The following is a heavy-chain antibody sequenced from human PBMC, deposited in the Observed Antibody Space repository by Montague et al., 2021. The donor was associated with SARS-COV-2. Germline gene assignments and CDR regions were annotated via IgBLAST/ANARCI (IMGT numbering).Heavy chain of an antibody. CDR3: ARAGERGTITFFDH. CDR2: IHESGTT. D-gene: IGHD5-24*01. J-gene: IGHJ4*02. V-gene: IGHV4-39*02. Sequence: SETRSLTCNVSGDSISTTTFYWGWIRQPPGKGLEWIGSIHESGTTSYNPSLRSRVAISLDTSKNHFSLTLDSVTAADTAVYYCARAGERGTITFFDHWGQGTLVTVSS. CDR1: GDSISTTTFY.